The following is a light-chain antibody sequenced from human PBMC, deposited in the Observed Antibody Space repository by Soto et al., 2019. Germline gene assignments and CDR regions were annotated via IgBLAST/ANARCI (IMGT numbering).Light chain of an antibody. CDR1: QSVSSN. V-gene: IGKV3-15*01. CDR3: QQYYSYPVN. J-gene: IGKJ4*01. CDR2: DAS. Sequence: EIVMTQSPDTLSVSPGERATLSCRASQSVSSNLAWYQQKPGQAPRLLIYDASTRAPGFPARFSGSGSGTEFTLTISSLQSEDFATYYCQQYYSYPVNCGGGNKGAIK.